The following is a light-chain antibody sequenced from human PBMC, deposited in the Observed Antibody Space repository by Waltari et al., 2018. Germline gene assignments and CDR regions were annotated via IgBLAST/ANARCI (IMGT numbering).Light chain of an antibody. CDR2: GAS. CDR3: QQYGSSVMYT. J-gene: IGKJ2*01. CDR1: QRLSKNY. Sequence: VLTPSPVILSLSPGERATLSCRASQRLSKNYLAWYRQKPGRAPTLLIYGASSRATGIPDRFSGSGSGTDFSLTINRLEPEDFAVYYCQQYGSSVMYTFGQGTKLEIK. V-gene: IGKV3-20*01.